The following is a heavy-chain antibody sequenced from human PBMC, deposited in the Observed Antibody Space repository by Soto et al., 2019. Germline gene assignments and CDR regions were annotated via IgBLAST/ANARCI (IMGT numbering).Heavy chain of an antibody. D-gene: IGHD4-17*01. CDR1: GFSVSGYS. CDR2: IRGSSGTT. Sequence: EVQLMESGGGLVRPGGSLRLSCAASGFSVSGYSMNWVRQAPGKGLEWISYIRGSSGTTIYAASVRGRFTISRDNANNSLYLQMNSLRAEDTAVYYCAKGAEDPTVTTRWGQGTLVTVSS. CDR3: AKGAEDPTVTTR. J-gene: IGHJ4*02. V-gene: IGHV3-48*01.